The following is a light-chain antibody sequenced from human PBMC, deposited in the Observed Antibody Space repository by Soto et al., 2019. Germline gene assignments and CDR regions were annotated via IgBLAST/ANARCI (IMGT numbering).Light chain of an antibody. CDR2: AAS. J-gene: IGKJ5*01. V-gene: IGKV3-15*01. CDR3: QQYNNWPPIT. CDR1: QRVSSN. Sequence: EMVMTQSPATLSVSTGERATLSCRASQRVSSNLAWYQQRPGKAPRLLIYAASTRATRIPASFSGSGSGTELTITISSLQSEDFVVYYCQQYNNWPPITFGQGTRLEIK.